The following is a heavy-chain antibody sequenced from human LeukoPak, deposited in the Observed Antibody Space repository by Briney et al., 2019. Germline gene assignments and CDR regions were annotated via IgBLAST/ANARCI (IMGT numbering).Heavy chain of an antibody. J-gene: IGHJ4*02. CDR3: TRDQPSRKGDY. CDR2: ISTYNGDT. V-gene: IGHV1-18*01. CDR1: GYTFTSYG. Sequence: VASVTVSCMASGYTFTSYGISWVRQAPAQGLELMGWISTYNGDTNYAQKFRGRVTMTTDTSTSTAYMELRSLRSDDTAVYYCTRDQPSRKGDYWGQGTLVTVSS.